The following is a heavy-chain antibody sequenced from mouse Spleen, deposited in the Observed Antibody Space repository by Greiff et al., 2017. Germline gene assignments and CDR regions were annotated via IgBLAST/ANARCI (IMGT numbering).Heavy chain of an antibody. Sequence: EVKVVESGGGLVQPGGSLKLSCATSGFTFSDYYMYWVRQTPEKRLEWVAYISNGGGSTYYPDTVKGRFTISRDNAKNTLYLQMSRLKSEDTAMYYCARFITTGYFDVWGAGTTVTVSS. D-gene: IGHD1-1*01. CDR3: ARFITTGYFDV. V-gene: IGHV5-12*02. CDR1: GFTFSDYY. J-gene: IGHJ1*01. CDR2: ISNGGGST.